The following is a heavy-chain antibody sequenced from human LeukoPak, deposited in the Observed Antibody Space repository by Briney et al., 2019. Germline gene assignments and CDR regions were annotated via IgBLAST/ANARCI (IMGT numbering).Heavy chain of an antibody. V-gene: IGHV1-58*02. J-gene: IGHJ4*02. CDR3: AALGHCSSTSCYLNFDY. CDR2: IVVGSGNT. Sequence: SVKVSCKASGFTFTSSAMQWVRQARGQRLEWIGWIVVGSGNTNYAQKFQERVTITRDMSTSTAYMELSSLRSEDTAVYYCAALGHCSSTSCYLNFDYWPQGTLVTVSS. D-gene: IGHD2-2*01. CDR1: GFTFTSSA.